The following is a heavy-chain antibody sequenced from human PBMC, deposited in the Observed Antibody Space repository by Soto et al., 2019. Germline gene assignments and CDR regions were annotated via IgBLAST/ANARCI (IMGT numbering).Heavy chain of an antibody. V-gene: IGHV5-10-1*01. CDR2: IDPSDSWT. D-gene: IGHD1-26*01. J-gene: IGHJ5*02. Sequence: PGESLQISCKGSGYSLTNIWIHWARQMPGKGLEWMGRIDPSDSWTHYSPSFQGHVTISADKSISTVYLQWSSLKASDTAMYYCASLGGVGAVNWLGPWGQGTLVTVSS. CDR1: GYSLTNIW. CDR3: ASLGGVGAVNWLGP.